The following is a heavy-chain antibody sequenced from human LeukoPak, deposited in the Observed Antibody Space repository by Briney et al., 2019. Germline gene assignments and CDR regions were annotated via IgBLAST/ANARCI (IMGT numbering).Heavy chain of an antibody. CDR2: ISGNTYNT. V-gene: IGHV3-23*01. CDR3: ARHMVRGAPAVFDM. CDR1: GFTFSNYA. D-gene: IGHD3-10*01. J-gene: IGHJ3*02. Sequence: PGGSLRLSCAASGFTFSNYAMTWVRQAPGKGLEWVSAISGNTYNTYYADSVKGRFTISRDNSKNTLYLQMNSLRAEDTALYYCARHMVRGAPAVFDMWGQGTLVTVSS.